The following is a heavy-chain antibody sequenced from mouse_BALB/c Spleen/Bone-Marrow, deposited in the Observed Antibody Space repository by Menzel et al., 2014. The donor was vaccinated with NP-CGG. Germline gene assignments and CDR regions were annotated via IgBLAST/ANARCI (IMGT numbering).Heavy chain of an antibody. CDR3: TRDYYGP. V-gene: IGHV3-8*02. CDR1: GDSITSGY. J-gene: IGHJ2*01. Sequence: EVQLVESGPSLVKPSQTLSLPCSVTGDSITSGYWNWIRKFPGNKLEYMGYISYSGNTYYNPSLISRISITRDTSKNQYYLQLNSVTTEDTATYYCTRDYYGPWGQGTTLTVSS. D-gene: IGHD1-2*01. CDR2: ISYSGNT.